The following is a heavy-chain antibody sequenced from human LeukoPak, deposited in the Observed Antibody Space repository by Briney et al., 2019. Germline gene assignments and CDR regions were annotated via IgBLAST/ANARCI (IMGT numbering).Heavy chain of an antibody. CDR3: ARDTIFGVVTPTRAYYYYYGMDV. J-gene: IGHJ6*02. D-gene: IGHD3-3*01. CDR1: GFTFSSYA. CDR2: ISYDGSNK. Sequence: GRSLRLSCAASGFTFSSYAMHWVRQAPGKGLEWVAVISYDGSNKYYADSVKGRFTISRDNSKNTLYLQMNSLRAEDTAVYYCARDTIFGVVTPTRAYYYYYGMDVWGQGTTVTVSS. V-gene: IGHV3-30-3*01.